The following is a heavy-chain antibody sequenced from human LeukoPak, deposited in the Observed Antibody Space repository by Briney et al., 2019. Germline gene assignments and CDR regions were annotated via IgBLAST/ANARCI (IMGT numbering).Heavy chain of an antibody. Sequence: GGSLRHSCAASGFTFSSYEMNWVRQAPGKGLECVSYISSSGSTIYYADSVKGRFTISRDNAKNSLYLQMNSLRAEDTAVYDCARIQTGDFDYWGQGTLVTVSS. D-gene: IGHD7-27*01. V-gene: IGHV3-48*03. J-gene: IGHJ4*02. CDR2: ISSSGSTI. CDR3: ARIQTGDFDY. CDR1: GFTFSSYE.